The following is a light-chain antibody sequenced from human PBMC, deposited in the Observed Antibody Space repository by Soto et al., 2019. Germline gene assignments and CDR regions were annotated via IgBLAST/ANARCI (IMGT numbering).Light chain of an antibody. CDR1: QSVRNN. V-gene: IGKV3-15*01. Sequence: EIMMTQSPSTLSVSPGARATRSCRASQSVRNNLAWYQQKPGQAPRLLIYYASTRSTGIPARFSGSGSGTEFTLTISSLQSEDVALYYCQQYNNWPPITFGQGTRLEIK. J-gene: IGKJ5*01. CDR3: QQYNNWPPIT. CDR2: YAS.